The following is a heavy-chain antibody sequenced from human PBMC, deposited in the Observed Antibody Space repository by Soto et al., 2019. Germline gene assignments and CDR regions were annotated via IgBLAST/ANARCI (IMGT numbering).Heavy chain of an antibody. CDR3: ARVSGTTSLDY. V-gene: IGHV4-31*03. Sequence: QVQLQESGPGLVKPSQTLSLTCTVSGGSITSGGYSWSWVRQHPGTGLEWIGYIYYGGSTYYNPSLKSRVTISVDTSKNQFSLKLSSVTAADTAVYYCARVSGTTSLDYWGQGTLVTVSS. D-gene: IGHD1-1*01. CDR2: IYYGGST. J-gene: IGHJ4*02. CDR1: GGSITSGGYS.